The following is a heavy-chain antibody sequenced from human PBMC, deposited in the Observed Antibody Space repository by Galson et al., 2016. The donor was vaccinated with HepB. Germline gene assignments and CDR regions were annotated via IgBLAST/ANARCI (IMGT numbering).Heavy chain of an antibody. Sequence: SVKVSCKASGGTFSSYAISWVRQAPGQGLEWMGGVIPIFGTANYAQKFQGRVRITADESTSTAYMELSSPRSEDTAVYYCASQRGVVAITPLTYWGQGTLVTVSS. CDR1: GGTFSSYA. V-gene: IGHV1-69*13. J-gene: IGHJ4*02. CDR2: VIPIFGTA. CDR3: ASQRGVVAITPLTY. D-gene: IGHD3-22*01.